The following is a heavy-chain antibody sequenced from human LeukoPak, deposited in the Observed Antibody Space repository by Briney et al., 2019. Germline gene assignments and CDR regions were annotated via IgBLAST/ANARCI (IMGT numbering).Heavy chain of an antibody. CDR2: ISYDGSKK. J-gene: IGHJ6*02. CDR1: GFTFSNFA. D-gene: IGHD4-17*01. V-gene: IGHV3-30-3*01. Sequence: PGGSLRLSCAASGFTFSNFAIHWVRQAPGKGLEWVAVISYDGSKKYYADSVKGRFTISRDNSKNTLYLQMNSLRPEDTAVYYCARDLTTVTPADIEIYYYYGMDVWGQGTTVTVSS. CDR3: ARDLTTVTPADIEIYYYYGMDV.